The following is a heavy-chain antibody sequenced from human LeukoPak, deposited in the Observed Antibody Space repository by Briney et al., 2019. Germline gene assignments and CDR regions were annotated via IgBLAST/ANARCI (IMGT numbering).Heavy chain of an antibody. V-gene: IGHV1-18*01. Sequence: ASVKVSCKASGYTFTSYGISWVRQAPGQGLEWMGWISAYNGNTNYAQKLQGRVTMTTDTSTSTAYMELRSLRSDDTAVYYCARVSITGTLLGENYWGQGTLVTVSS. J-gene: IGHJ4*02. CDR2: ISAYNGNT. CDR3: ARVSITGTLLGENY. D-gene: IGHD1-20*01. CDR1: GYTFTSYG.